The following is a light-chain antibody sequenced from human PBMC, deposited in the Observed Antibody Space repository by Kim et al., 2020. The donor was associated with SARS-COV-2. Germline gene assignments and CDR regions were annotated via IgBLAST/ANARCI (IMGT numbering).Light chain of an antibody. CDR3: QTWGTGTVV. CDR2: LNSDGSH. CDR1: SGHSSYD. J-gene: IGLJ2*01. V-gene: IGLV4-69*01. Sequence: ASGKLTCTLSSGHSSYDIAWHQQQPEKGPRYLMKLNSDGSHSKGDGIPDRFSGSSSGAERYLTISSLQSEDEADYYCQTWGTGTVVFGGGTQLTVL.